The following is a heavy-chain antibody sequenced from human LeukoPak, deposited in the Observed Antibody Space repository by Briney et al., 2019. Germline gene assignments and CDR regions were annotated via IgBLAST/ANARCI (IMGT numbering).Heavy chain of an antibody. Sequence: GGSLRLSCSASGFTVSSNYMSWVRQAPGKGLEWVSVIYSGGSTYSADSVKGRFTISRDNSKNTLYLQMNSLRAEDTAVYYCARDRFKHTATPDYWGQGTLVTVSS. D-gene: IGHD5-18*01. CDR1: GFTVSSNY. J-gene: IGHJ4*02. V-gene: IGHV3-53*01. CDR2: IYSGGST. CDR3: ARDRFKHTATPDY.